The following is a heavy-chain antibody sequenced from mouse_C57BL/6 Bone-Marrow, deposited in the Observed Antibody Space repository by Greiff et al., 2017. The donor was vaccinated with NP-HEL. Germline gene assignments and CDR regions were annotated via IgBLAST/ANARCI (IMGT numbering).Heavy chain of an antibody. D-gene: IGHD1-1*01. V-gene: IGHV5-9-1*02. CDR3: TATVVATPHWYFDV. J-gene: IGHJ1*03. CDR2: ISSGGDYI. CDR1: GFTFSSYA. Sequence: EVKLVESGEGLVKPGGSLKLSCAASGFTFSSYAMSWVRQTPEKRLEWVAYISSGGDYIYYADTVKGRFTISRDNARNTLYLQMSSLKSEDTAMYYCTATVVATPHWYFDVWGTGTTVTVSS.